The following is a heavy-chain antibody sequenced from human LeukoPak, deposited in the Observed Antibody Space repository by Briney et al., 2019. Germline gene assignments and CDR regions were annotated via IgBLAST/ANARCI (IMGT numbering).Heavy chain of an antibody. D-gene: IGHD3-9*01. CDR2: ISYGGST. Sequence: PSETLSLTCTVSGGSISSYYWSWIRQPPGKGLEWIGYISYGGSTNYNPSLKSRVTISVGTSKNQFSLRLSSVTAADTAVYYCARDRLRYFDWLLSPWAFDIWGQGTMVTVSS. CDR3: ARDRLRYFDWLLSPWAFDI. CDR1: GGSISSYY. J-gene: IGHJ3*02. V-gene: IGHV4-59*01.